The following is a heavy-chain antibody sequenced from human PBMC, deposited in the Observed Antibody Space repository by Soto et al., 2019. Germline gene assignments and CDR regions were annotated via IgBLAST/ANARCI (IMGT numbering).Heavy chain of an antibody. CDR2: IYYSGST. V-gene: IGHV4-59*08. CDR1: GGSISRYY. J-gene: IGHJ4*02. Sequence: PSETLSLTCTVSGGSISRYYWRWIRQPPGKRLEWIGYIYYSGSTNYNPSLKSRVAISVDTSKNQFSPKLSSVTAADTAVYYCARRYSSSFDYWGQGTLVTVS. CDR3: ARRYSSSFDY. D-gene: IGHD6-13*01.